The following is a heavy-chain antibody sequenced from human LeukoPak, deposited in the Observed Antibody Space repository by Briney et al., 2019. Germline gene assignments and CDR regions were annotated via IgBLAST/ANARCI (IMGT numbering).Heavy chain of an antibody. CDR3: ARGLTFGELSDWFDP. J-gene: IGHJ5*02. Sequence: ASVKVSCKASGYTFTSYGISWVRQAPGQGLEWTGWISAYNGNTNYAQKLQGRVTMTTDTSTSTAYMELRSLRSDDTAVYYCARGLTFGELSDWFDPWGQGTLVTVSS. CDR1: GYTFTSYG. CDR2: ISAYNGNT. D-gene: IGHD3-10*01. V-gene: IGHV1-18*04.